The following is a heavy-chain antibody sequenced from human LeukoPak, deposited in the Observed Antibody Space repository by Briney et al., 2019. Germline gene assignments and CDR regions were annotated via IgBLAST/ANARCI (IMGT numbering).Heavy chain of an antibody. Sequence: GGSLRLSCAASGFTFSSYEMNWVRQAPGKGLEWVSYISSSGSTIYYADSVKGRFTISRDNAKNSLYLQMNSLRAEDTAVYYCARVTAVAYYFDYWGQGTLVTVSS. V-gene: IGHV3-48*03. CDR1: GFTFSSYE. CDR3: ARVTAVAYYFDY. J-gene: IGHJ4*02. CDR2: ISSSGSTI. D-gene: IGHD6-19*01.